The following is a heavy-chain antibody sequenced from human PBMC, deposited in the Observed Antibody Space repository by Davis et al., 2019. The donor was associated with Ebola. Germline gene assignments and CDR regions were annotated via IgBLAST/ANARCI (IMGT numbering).Heavy chain of an antibody. Sequence: GESLKISCAASGFTFSSYDMHWVRQATGKGLEWVSAIGTAGDTYYPGSVKGRFTISRENAKNSLYLQMNSLRAEDTAVYYCATHYYDSSGYYFYYWGQGTLVTVSS. CDR1: GFTFSSYD. CDR2: IGTAGDT. CDR3: ATHYYDSSGYYFYY. V-gene: IGHV3-13*01. J-gene: IGHJ4*02. D-gene: IGHD3-22*01.